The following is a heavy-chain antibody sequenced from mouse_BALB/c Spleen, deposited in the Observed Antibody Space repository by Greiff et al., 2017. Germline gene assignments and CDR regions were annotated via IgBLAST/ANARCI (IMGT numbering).Heavy chain of an antibody. CDR2: IRNKANGYTT. CDR1: GFTFTDYY. Sequence: EVKLVESGGGLVQPGGSLRLSCATSGFTFTDYYMSWVRQPPGKALEWLGFIRNKANGYTTEYSASVKGRFTISRDNSQSILYLQMNTLRAEDSATYYCAREAPNPDYWGQGTTLTVSS. D-gene: IGHD4-1*01. J-gene: IGHJ2*01. CDR3: AREAPNPDY. V-gene: IGHV7-3*02.